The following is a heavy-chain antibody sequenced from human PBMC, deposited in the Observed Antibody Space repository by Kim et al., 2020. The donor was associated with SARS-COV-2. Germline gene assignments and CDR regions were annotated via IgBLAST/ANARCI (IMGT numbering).Heavy chain of an antibody. CDR2: ISGSGGST. V-gene: IGHV3-23*01. D-gene: IGHD3-10*01. Sequence: GGSLRLSCAASGFTFSSYAMSWVRQAPGKGLEWVSAISGSGGSTYYADSVKGRFTISRDNSKNTLYLQMNSLRAEDTAVYYCAKGRRNYGSGSYWEDLPPGDWGQGTLVTVSS. CDR1: GFTFSSYA. J-gene: IGHJ4*02. CDR3: AKGRRNYGSGSYWEDLPPGD.